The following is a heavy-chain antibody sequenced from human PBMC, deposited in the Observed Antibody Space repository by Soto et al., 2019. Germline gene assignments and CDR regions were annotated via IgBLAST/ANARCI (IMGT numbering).Heavy chain of an antibody. J-gene: IGHJ6*03. Sequence: EVQLVESGGGLVQPGGSLRLSCAASGFTFSSYWMHWVRQAPGKGLVWVSRINSDGSSTSYADSVKGRFTTSRDNAKNTLYLQMNSLRAEDTAVYYCAREGYCSSTSCPLGYYYYMDVWGKGTTVTVSS. V-gene: IGHV3-74*01. D-gene: IGHD2-2*01. CDR1: GFTFSSYW. CDR3: AREGYCSSTSCPLGYYYYMDV. CDR2: INSDGSST.